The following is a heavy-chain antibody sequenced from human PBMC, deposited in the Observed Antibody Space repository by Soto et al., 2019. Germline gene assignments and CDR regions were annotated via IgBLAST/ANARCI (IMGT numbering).Heavy chain of an antibody. CDR2: MNPNSGDT. CDR1: GSRFSDYY. V-gene: IGHV1-2*02. Sequence: QVQLVQSGAEVKKPGASVTVSCKASGSRFSDYYLHWVRQAPGQGPEWMGWMNPNSGDTKYAQKFKGRVTMTRDTSVSTAFMELNWLKSDDTAVYYCARESGGATATLDYYYFYMDVWGIGTTVTVSS. J-gene: IGHJ6*03. D-gene: IGHD5-12*01. CDR3: ARESGGATATLDYYYFYMDV.